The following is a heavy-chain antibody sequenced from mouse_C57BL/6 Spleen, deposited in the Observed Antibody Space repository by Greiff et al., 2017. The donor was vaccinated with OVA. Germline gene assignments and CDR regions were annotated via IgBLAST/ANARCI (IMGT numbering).Heavy chain of an antibody. CDR3: ARPRIYSYSIDY. V-gene: IGHV1-26*01. J-gene: IGHJ4*01. CDR2: INPNNGGT. Sequence: VQLQQSGPELVKPGASVKISCKASGYTFTDYYMNWVKQSHGKSLEWIGDINPNNGGTSYNQKFKGKATLTVDKSSSTAYMELRSLTSDYSAVSSCARPRIYSYSIDYWGQGPSVTVSS. CDR1: GYTFTDYY.